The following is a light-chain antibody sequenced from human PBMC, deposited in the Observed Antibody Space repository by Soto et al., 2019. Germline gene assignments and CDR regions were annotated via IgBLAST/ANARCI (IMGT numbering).Light chain of an antibody. CDR1: SSNVGNNY. J-gene: IGLJ2*01. Sequence: QSVLTQPPSVSAAPGQKVTISCSGSSSNVGNNYVSWYQQLPRTAPKLLIYDNNNRPSAIPDRFSGSKSGTSDTLGITGLRTGDEADYFCGTWDSSLSAVVFGGGTKLTVL. CDR2: DNN. CDR3: GTWDSSLSAVV. V-gene: IGLV1-51*01.